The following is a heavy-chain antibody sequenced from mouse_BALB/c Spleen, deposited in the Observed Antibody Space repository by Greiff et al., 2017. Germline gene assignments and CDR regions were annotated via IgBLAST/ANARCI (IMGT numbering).Heavy chain of an antibody. J-gene: IGHJ1*01. Sequence: VQLQQSGPELVKPGASVKIPCKASGYTFTDYNMDWVKQSHGKSLEWIGDINPNNGGTIYNQRFKGKATLTVDKSSSTAYMELRSLTSEDTAVYYCARTTGTYWYFDVWGAGTTVTVSS. V-gene: IGHV1-18*01. CDR2: INPNNGGT. D-gene: IGHD4-1*01. CDR3: ARTTGTYWYFDV. CDR1: GYTFTDYN.